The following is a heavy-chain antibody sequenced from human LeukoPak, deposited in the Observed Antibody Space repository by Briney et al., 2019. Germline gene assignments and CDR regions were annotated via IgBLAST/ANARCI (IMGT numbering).Heavy chain of an antibody. CDR2: IIPIFGTA. V-gene: IGHV1-69*13. CDR3: ATHYYDNSGYTPDY. J-gene: IGHJ4*02. Sequence: SVKVSCKASGGTFSSYAISWVRQAPGQGLEWMGGIIPIFGTANYAQKFQGRVTITADESTSTAYMELSSLRSEDTAVYYCATHYYDNSGYTPDYWGQGTLVTVSS. D-gene: IGHD3-22*01. CDR1: GGTFSSYA.